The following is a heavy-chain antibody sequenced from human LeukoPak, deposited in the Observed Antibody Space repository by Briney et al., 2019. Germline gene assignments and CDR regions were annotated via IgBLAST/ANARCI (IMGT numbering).Heavy chain of an antibody. J-gene: IGHJ6*03. CDR3: ARVRRSGSYSQDYYYMDV. Sequence: ASVKVSCKASGYTFTGYYMHWVRQAPGQGLEWMGWINPNSGGTNYAQKFQGRVTMTRDTSISTAYMELSRLRSDDTAVYYCARVRRSGSYSQDYYYMDVWGKGTTVTISS. D-gene: IGHD1-26*01. CDR1: GYTFTGYY. V-gene: IGHV1-2*02. CDR2: INPNSGGT.